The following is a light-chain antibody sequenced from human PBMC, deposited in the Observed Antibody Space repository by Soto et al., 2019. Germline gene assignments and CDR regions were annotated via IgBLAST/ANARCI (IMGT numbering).Light chain of an antibody. J-gene: IGKJ1*01. CDR1: QSVSSSY. V-gene: IGKV3-20*01. CDR3: QQYGSSLWT. CDR2: GAS. Sequence: EIVLTQSPGTLSLSPGERATLSCRASQSVSSSYLAWNQQKPGQAPRLLIYGASSRATGIPDRFSGSESETDVTLTISRLEPEDIAVYYCQQYGSSLWTFGQGTKVEIK.